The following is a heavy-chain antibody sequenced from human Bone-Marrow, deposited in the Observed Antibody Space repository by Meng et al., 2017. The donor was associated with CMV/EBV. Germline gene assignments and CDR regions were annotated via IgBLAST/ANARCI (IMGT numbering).Heavy chain of an antibody. V-gene: IGHV3-66*02. CDR1: FTVTGNY. J-gene: IGHJ3*01. Sequence: FTVTGNYINWFGQPPGKGLEWVSVIYSGGSTYYADSVQGQFTISRDVSKNTVYLLMDSLRAEDTALYYCARVRDGYISQKPYDAFDLWGQGTMVTVSS. D-gene: IGHD5-24*01. CDR2: IYSGGST. CDR3: ARVRDGYISQKPYDAFDL.